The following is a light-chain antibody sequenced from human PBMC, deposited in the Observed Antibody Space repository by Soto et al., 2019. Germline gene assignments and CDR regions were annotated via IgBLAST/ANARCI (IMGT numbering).Light chain of an antibody. CDR3: QQSYSTPFT. V-gene: IGKV1-39*01. Sequence: IQMTQSPSSVSASVVDRVTITCRASQSISSYLNWYQQKPGKAPKLLIYAASSLQSGVPSRFSGSGSGTDFTLTISSLQPEDFATYYCQQSYSTPFTFGQGTRLEIK. CDR2: AAS. CDR1: QSISSY. J-gene: IGKJ5*01.